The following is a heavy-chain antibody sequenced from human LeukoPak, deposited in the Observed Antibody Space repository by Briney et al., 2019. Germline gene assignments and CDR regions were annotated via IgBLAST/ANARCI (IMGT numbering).Heavy chain of an antibody. CDR3: AKRGVVIRVFLVGFHKEAYYFES. CDR1: GINLSNYG. Sequence: GGSLRLSCAVSGINLSNYGMSWVRQAPGKGLEWVAGLSDSGGSTNYADSVKGRFTISRDSPKNTLYLQMNSLRAEDTAVYFCAKRGVVIRVFLVGFHKEAYYFESWGQGALVTVSS. CDR2: LSDSGGST. J-gene: IGHJ4*02. D-gene: IGHD3-10*01. V-gene: IGHV3-23*01.